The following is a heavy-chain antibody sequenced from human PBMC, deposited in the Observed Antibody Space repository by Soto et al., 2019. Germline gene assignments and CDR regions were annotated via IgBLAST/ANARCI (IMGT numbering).Heavy chain of an antibody. D-gene: IGHD3-22*01. J-gene: IGHJ4*02. V-gene: IGHV1-69*13. CDR1: GGTFSSYA. CDR2: IIPIFGTA. Sequence: GASVKVSCKASGGTFSSYAISWVRQAPGQGLEWMGGIIPIFGTANYAQKFQGRVTITADESTSTAYMELSSLRFEDTAVYYCARGITMIVVATFDYWGQGTLVTVSS. CDR3: ARGITMIVVATFDY.